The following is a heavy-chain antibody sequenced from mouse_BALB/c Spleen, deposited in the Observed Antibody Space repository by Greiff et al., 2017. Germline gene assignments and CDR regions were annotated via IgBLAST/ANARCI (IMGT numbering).Heavy chain of an antibody. CDR2: INPSTGYT. V-gene: IGHV1-7*01. CDR3: ARTGGGAWFAY. D-gene: IGHD1-1*02. CDR1: GYTFTSYW. Sequence: VQLQQSGAELAKPGASVKMSCKASGYTFTSYWMHWVKQRPGQGLEWIGYINPSTGYTEYNQKFKDKATLTADKSSSTAYMQLSSLTSEDSAVYYCARTGGGAWFAYWGQGTLVTVSA. J-gene: IGHJ3*01.